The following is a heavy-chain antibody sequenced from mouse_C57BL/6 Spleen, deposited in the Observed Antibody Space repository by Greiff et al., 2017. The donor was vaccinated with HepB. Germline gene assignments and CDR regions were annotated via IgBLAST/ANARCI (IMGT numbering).Heavy chain of an antibody. V-gene: IGHV5-12*01. Sequence: EVKVVESGGGLVQPGGSLKLSCAASGFTFSDYYMYWVRQTPEKRLEWVAYISNGGGSTYYPDTVKGRFTISRDNAKNTLYLQMSRLKSEDTAMYYCARGGLYDYDLNYAMDYWGQGTSVTVSS. CDR3: ARGGLYDYDLNYAMDY. D-gene: IGHD2-4*01. CDR2: ISNGGGST. CDR1: GFTFSDYY. J-gene: IGHJ4*01.